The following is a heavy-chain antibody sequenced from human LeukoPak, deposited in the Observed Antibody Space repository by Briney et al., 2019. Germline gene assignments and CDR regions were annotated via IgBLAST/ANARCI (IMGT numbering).Heavy chain of an antibody. V-gene: IGHV3-21*04. J-gene: IGHJ6*03. CDR3: ARGADYYYYYMDV. Sequence: GGSLRLSCAASGFTFSSYSMNWVRQAPGKGLEWVSSISSSSSYIYYADSVKGRFTISRDNAENSLYLQMNSLRAEDTAVYYCARGADYYYYYMDVWGKGTTVTVSS. CDR1: GFTFSSYS. D-gene: IGHD3-16*01. CDR2: ISSSSSYI.